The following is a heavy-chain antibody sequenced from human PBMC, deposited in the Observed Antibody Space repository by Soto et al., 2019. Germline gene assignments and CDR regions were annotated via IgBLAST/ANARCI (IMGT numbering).Heavy chain of an antibody. CDR2: ISNTGSTK. Sequence: GGSLRLSCVVSGFSFSDYYTSWIRQAPGKGLEWISYISNTGSTKYYADSVKGRFTISRDNAKNSLYLQMNSLRGEDTAVYYCARDYYGDYILDYWGQGTLVTVSS. V-gene: IGHV3-11*01. D-gene: IGHD4-17*01. CDR3: ARDYYGDYILDY. J-gene: IGHJ4*02. CDR1: GFSFSDYY.